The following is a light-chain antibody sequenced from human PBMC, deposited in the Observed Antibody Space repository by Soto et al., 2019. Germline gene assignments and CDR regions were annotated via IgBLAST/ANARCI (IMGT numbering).Light chain of an antibody. J-gene: IGKJ1*01. CDR3: QQYKSYPLT. CDR2: RAS. CDR1: QSIISW. V-gene: IGKV1-5*03. Sequence: DIQMTQSPSTLSAFVGDRVTITCRSSQSIISWLAWYQQKPGKAPKLLLYRASSLQSGVSSRFRGSGSGTEFNLTIASLQPDYCSTYYCQQYKSYPLTVGQGTKVQVK.